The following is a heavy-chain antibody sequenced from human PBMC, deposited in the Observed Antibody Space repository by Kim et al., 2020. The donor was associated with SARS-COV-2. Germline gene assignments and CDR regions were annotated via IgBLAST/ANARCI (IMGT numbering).Heavy chain of an antibody. CDR1: GFTFSNYG. CDR2: IGYTGGNT. Sequence: GGSLRLSCAASGFTFSNYGMGWVRQAPGKGLEWVSTIGYTGGNTYYADSVKGRFTVSRDNSENTLYLQMNSLRADDTAIYYCAKFLTRAAKAFDYWGAGVLVTVSS. J-gene: IGHJ4*01. V-gene: IGHV3-23*01. CDR3: AKFLTRAAKAFDY. D-gene: IGHD2-21*02.